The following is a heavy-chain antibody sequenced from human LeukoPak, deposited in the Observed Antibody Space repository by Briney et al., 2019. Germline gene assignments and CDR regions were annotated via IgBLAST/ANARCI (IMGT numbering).Heavy chain of an antibody. Sequence: PSETLSLTCAVYGGSFSGYYWSWIRQPPGKGLEWIGEINHSGSTNYNPSLKSRVTISVDTSKNQFSLKLSSVTAADTAVYYCARVYGSGSRTRWAPMDVWGKGTTVTVSS. CDR1: GGSFSGYY. CDR2: INHSGST. V-gene: IGHV4-34*01. CDR3: ARVYGSGSRTRWAPMDV. J-gene: IGHJ6*03. D-gene: IGHD3-10*01.